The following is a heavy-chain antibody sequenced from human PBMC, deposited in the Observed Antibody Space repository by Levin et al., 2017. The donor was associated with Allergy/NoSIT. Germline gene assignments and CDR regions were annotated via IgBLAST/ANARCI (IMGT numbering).Heavy chain of an antibody. D-gene: IGHD1-1*01. CDR1: GFTFSNYG. CDR3: AKSSGTTFGYLDS. CDR2: ISYHASNK. Sequence: PGGSLRLSCAASGFTFSNYGFHWVRQAPGKGLEWVAVISYHASNKYYVDSVKGRFTISRDNSNNTVFLQMTSLRTDDTAVYYCAKSSGTTFGYLDSWGQGTLVTVSS. J-gene: IGHJ4*02. V-gene: IGHV3-30*18.